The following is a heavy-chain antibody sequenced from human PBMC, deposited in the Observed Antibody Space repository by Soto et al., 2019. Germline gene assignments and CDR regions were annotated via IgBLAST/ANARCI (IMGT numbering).Heavy chain of an antibody. CDR1: GYTFINFD. CDR2: MNPGSGKT. V-gene: IGHV1-8*02. Sequence: ASVKVSCKASGYTFINFDISWVRQAAGQGLEWLGWMNPGSGKTGYASKFQGRVAMTRDASTGTSHLELSSLTSDDTAVYYCARMASAGTLNWFDPWGQAPLFTVSS. CDR3: ARMASAGTLNWFDP. D-gene: IGHD6-13*01. J-gene: IGHJ5*02.